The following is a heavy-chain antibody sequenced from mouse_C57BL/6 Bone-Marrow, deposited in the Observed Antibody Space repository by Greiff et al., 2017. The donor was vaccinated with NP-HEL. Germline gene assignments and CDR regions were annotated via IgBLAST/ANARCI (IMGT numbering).Heavy chain of an antibody. D-gene: IGHD1-1*01. J-gene: IGHJ2*01. V-gene: IGHV5-12*01. Sequence: EVMLVESGGGLVQPGGSLKLSCAASGFTFSDYYMYWVRQTPEKRLEWVAYISNGGGSTYYPDTVKGRFTISRDNAKNTLYLQMSRLKSEDTAMYYCARGRLLLFDDWGQGTTLTVSS. CDR1: GFTFSDYY. CDR2: ISNGGGST. CDR3: ARGRLLLFDD.